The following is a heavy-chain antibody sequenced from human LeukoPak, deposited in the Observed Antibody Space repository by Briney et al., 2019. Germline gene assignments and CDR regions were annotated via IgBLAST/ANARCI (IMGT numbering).Heavy chain of an antibody. V-gene: IGHV3-72*01. CDR2: SRNKASSYTT. J-gene: IGHJ4*02. Sequence: GGSLRLSCAASGFTFSDHYIDWVRQAPGKGLEWVGRSRNKASSYTTEYAASVRGRFTISRDDSETSLYLQMNSLKTEDTAVYYCAYSRSSLAAGYWGQGTPVTVSS. D-gene: IGHD2-15*01. CDR1: GFTFSDHY. CDR3: AYSRSSLAAGY.